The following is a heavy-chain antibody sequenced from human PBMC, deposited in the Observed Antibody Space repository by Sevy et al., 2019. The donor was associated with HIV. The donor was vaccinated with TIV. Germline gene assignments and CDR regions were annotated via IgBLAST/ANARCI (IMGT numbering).Heavy chain of an antibody. CDR3: ARDVRATYYYGMDV. V-gene: IGHV3-48*01. Sequence: GGSLRLSCAASGFTFSSYSMNWVRQAPGKGLEWVSYISSSSSTIYYADSVKGRFTISRDNAKNSLYLQMNSLRAEDTAVYYCARDVRATYYYGMDVWGQGTTVTVSS. J-gene: IGHJ6*02. CDR1: GFTFSSYS. CDR2: ISSSSSTI.